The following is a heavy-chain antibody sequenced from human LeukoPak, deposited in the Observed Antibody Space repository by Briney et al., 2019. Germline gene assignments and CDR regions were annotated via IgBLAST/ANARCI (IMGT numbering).Heavy chain of an antibody. CDR1: GDSISSGGYY. V-gene: IGHV4-31*03. D-gene: IGHD1-14*01. J-gene: IGHJ4*02. Sequence: SETLSLTCTVSGDSISSGGYYWSWIRQHPGKGLEWIGYIYDSGTTYYNPSLESRLTISVDTSKNQFSLNLNSVTAADTAVYFCERGGDRRGFDYWGQGTLVTVSS. CDR3: ERGGDRRGFDY. CDR2: IYDSGTT.